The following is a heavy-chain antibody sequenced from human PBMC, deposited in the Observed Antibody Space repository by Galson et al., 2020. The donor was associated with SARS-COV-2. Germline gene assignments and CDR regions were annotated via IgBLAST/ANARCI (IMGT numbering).Heavy chain of an antibody. V-gene: IGHV3-66*02. CDR3: ARGTAGLSY. CDR2: IYSDGST. Sequence: GGSLSLSCSASGISVSNDYMNWVRQAPGKGLEWVSIIYSDGSTFYGDSVKGRFTISRDNSKNILYLQMNSLRPEDTAVYYCARGTAGLSYWGQGTLLTVSS. D-gene: IGHD2-21*02. CDR1: GISVSNDY. J-gene: IGHJ4*02.